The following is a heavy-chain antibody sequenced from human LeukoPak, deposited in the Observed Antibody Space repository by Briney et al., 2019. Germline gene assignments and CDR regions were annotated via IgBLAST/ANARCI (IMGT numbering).Heavy chain of an antibody. J-gene: IGHJ4*02. V-gene: IGHV4-39*01. CDR2: IYYSGST. CDR3: ASSRAVYDSSGYYSPGFDY. Sequence: SETLSLTCTVSGGSISSSSYYWGWLRQPPGQGLEWIGSIYYSGSTYYNPSLKSRVTISVDTSKNQFSLKLSSVTAADTAVYYCASSRAVYDSSGYYSPGFDYWGQGTLVTVSS. CDR1: GGSISSSSYY. D-gene: IGHD3-22*01.